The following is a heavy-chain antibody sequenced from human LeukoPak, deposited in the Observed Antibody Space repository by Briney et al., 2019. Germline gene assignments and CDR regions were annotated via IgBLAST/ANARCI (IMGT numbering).Heavy chain of an antibody. CDR3: ARDRDYQDYYYGMDV. D-gene: IGHD4-17*01. Sequence: ASVKVSCKASGYTFTGYHMHWVRQAPGQGLEWMGWINPNSGGTNYAQKFQGWVTMTRDTSISTAYMELSRLRSDDTAVYYCARDRDYQDYYYGMDVWGQGTTVTVSS. V-gene: IGHV1-2*04. CDR1: GYTFTGYH. J-gene: IGHJ6*02. CDR2: INPNSGGT.